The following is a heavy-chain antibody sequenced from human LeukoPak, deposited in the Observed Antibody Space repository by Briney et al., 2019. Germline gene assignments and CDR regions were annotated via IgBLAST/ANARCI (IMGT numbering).Heavy chain of an antibody. CDR1: GGSFSSSNYY. CDR3: ARATIMRKYGSSGYHYDAFDI. Sequence: PSETLSLTCTVSGGSFSSSNYYWAWIRQPPGKGLEWIGTIYYSGSTFYNPSLKSRVTISLDMSKNQFSLNLSSVTAADTAVYYCARATIMRKYGSSGYHYDAFDIWGQGTMVTVSS. CDR2: IYYSGST. J-gene: IGHJ3*02. V-gene: IGHV4-39*07. D-gene: IGHD3-22*01.